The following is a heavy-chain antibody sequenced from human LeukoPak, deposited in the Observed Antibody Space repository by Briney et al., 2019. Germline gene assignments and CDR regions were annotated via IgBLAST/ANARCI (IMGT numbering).Heavy chain of an antibody. D-gene: IGHD3-3*01. V-gene: IGHV3-23*01. CDR3: AKVLPFGRFLEWSTQYYFDY. CDR1: GFTFSSYA. J-gene: IGHJ4*02. CDR2: ISGSGGST. Sequence: GGSLRLSCAASGFTFSSYAMSWVRQAPGKGLERVSAISGSGGSTYYADSVKGRFTISRDNSKNTLYLQMNSLRAEDAAVYYCAKVLPFGRFLEWSTQYYFDYWGQGTLVTVSS.